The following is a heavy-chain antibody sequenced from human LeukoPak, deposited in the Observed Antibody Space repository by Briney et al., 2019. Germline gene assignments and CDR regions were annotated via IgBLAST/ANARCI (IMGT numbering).Heavy chain of an antibody. CDR1: GLTVSSYS. V-gene: IGHV3-48*02. D-gene: IGHD2-15*01. Sequence: GALRLSCVASGLTVSSYSMNWVRQAPGAGLEWVSYISSSSSTIYYADSVKGRFTISRDNAKNSLDLQMNSLRDEDTAVYYCARARASGRSGFDYWGQGTLVTVSS. CDR2: ISSSSSTI. CDR3: ARARASGRSGFDY. J-gene: IGHJ4*02.